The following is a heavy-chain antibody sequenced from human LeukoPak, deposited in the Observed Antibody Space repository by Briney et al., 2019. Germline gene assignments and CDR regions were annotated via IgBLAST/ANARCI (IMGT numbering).Heavy chain of an antibody. CDR2: IDPSGGST. D-gene: IGHD5/OR15-5a*01. CDR3: ARGDLSVPCVH. V-gene: IGHV1-46*01. CDR1: GYTFTSYY. Sequence: ASVKVSCQASGYTFTSYYMHWVRQAPGQGLEWMGIIDPSGGSTTYAQKFQGRVTMPRDTSTSTVYMELSSLSSEETAVYYCARGDLSVPCVHWGQGNLVTVSS. J-gene: IGHJ4*02.